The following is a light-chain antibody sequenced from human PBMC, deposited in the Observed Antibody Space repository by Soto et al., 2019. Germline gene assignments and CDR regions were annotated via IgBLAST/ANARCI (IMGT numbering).Light chain of an antibody. J-gene: IGKJ5*01. Sequence: EIGSTQSPGTLSLSPGERATLSCRAIQSVSSSYLAWYQQKPGQAPRLLIYGASTRATGIPARFSGSGSGTEFTLTISSLQSEDFAVYYCQQYNNWPPITFGQGTRLEI. CDR1: QSVSSSY. CDR2: GAS. V-gene: IGKV3D-15*01. CDR3: QQYNNWPPIT.